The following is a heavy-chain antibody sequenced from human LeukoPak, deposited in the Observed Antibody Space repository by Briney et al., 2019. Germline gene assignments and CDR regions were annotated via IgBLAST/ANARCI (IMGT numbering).Heavy chain of an antibody. CDR1: GFTFSSYS. CDR2: ISSSSSYI. D-gene: IGHD2-15*01. CDR3: ARDEGFCSGGSCYLPFDY. J-gene: IGHJ4*02. Sequence: GGSLRLSCAASGFTFSSYSMNWVRQAPGKGLEWVSSISSSSSYIYYADSVKGRFTISRDNAKNSLYLQTNSLRAEDTAVYYCARDEGFCSGGSCYLPFDYWGQGTLVTVSS. V-gene: IGHV3-21*01.